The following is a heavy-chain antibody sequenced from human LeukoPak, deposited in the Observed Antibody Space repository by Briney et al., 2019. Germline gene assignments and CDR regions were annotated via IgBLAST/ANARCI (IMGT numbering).Heavy chain of an antibody. CDR2: ISGSGGST. D-gene: IGHD3-10*01. Sequence: GGSLRLSCAASGFTFSSYAMSWVRQAPGKGLEWVSAISGSGGSTYYADSVKGRFTISRDNSKNTLYLQMNSLRAEDTAVYYCARRFGRKFGERFYYYHYMDVWGKGTTITISS. CDR1: GFTFSSYA. CDR3: ARRFGRKFGERFYYYHYMDV. V-gene: IGHV3-23*01. J-gene: IGHJ6*03.